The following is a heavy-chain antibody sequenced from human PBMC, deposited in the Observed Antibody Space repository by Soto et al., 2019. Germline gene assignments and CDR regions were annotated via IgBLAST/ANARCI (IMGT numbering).Heavy chain of an antibody. CDR1: GFTFSSYA. CDR2: ISGSGGST. V-gene: IGHV3-23*01. CDR3: AKDSSSWPVPGLYYYYGMDV. D-gene: IGHD6-13*01. J-gene: IGHJ6*02. Sequence: GGSLRLSCAASGFTFSSYAMSWVRQAPGKGLEWVSAISGSGGSTYYADSVKGRFTISRDNSKSTLYLQMNSLRAEDTAVYYCAKDSSSWPVPGLYYYYGMDVWGQGTTVTV.